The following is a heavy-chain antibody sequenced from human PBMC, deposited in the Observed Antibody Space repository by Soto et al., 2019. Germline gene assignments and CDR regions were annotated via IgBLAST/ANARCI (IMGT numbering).Heavy chain of an antibody. CDR1: GLTFYSHA. Sequence: GGSLRLPCAASGLTFYSHAMSCVRQAPGKGLEWVSVISGSGDTTNYADSVKDRFTISRDNSKNSLYLQMNSLRVEDTAIYYCAKSSSWAHYYYMDVWGKGTKVTVSS. CDR3: AKSSSWAHYYYMDV. CDR2: ISGSGDTT. V-gene: IGHV3-23*01. D-gene: IGHD2-2*01. J-gene: IGHJ6*03.